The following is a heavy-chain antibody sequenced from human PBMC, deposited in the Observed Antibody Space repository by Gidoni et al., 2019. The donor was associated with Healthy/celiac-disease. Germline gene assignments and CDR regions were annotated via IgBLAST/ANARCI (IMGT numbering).Heavy chain of an antibody. V-gene: IGHV4-31*03. CDR3: ARVLRRGDTAMVASQGMDV. Sequence: QVQLQESGPGLVKTSQTLSRTCTVPGGSLSSGGYYWSWIRQHPGKGLGWIGYFSYSGSTYYHPSLKSRVTISVDTSKTQFSLKLSSVTAATTAVYYCARVLRRGDTAMVASQGMDVWGQGTTVTVSS. D-gene: IGHD5-18*01. CDR1: GGSLSSGGYY. J-gene: IGHJ6*02. CDR2: FSYSGST.